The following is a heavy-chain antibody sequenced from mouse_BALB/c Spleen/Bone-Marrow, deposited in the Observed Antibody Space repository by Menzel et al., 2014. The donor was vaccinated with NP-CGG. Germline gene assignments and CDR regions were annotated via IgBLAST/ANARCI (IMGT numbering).Heavy chain of an antibody. CDR3: AREGNYDYAWFAY. J-gene: IGHJ3*01. Sequence: EVMLVESGPELVKPGASMKISCKASGYSFXGYTMNWVKQSHGKNLEWIGLINPYNGGTSYNQKFKGKATLTVDKSSSTAYMELLSLTSEDSAVYYCAREGNYDYAWFAYWGQGTLVTVSA. CDR2: INPYNGGT. CDR1: GYSFXGYT. V-gene: IGHV1-26*01. D-gene: IGHD2-4*01.